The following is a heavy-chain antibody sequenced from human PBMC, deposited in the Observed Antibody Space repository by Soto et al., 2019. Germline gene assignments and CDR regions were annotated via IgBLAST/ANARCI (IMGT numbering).Heavy chain of an antibody. V-gene: IGHV4-59*01. CDR1: GVSITSYK. CDR2: MYSSGSR. D-gene: IGHD2-15*01. J-gene: IGHJ4*02. Sequence: QVQLQESGPGLVKPSETLSLTCTVSGVSITSYKWSWIRQSPGKGLEWIASMYSSGSRSYNPSLTSRVTMSVDTSRNQYSLQLNSATAADTAVYYCARELSAFDYWGQGILVTVSS. CDR3: ARELSAFDY.